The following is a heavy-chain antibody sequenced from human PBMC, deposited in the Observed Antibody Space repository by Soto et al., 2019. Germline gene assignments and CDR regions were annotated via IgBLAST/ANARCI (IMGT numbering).Heavy chain of an antibody. CDR3: TTDRSDDSSGYPGWFDP. V-gene: IGHV3-15*01. CDR1: GFTFSNAW. Sequence: EVQLVESGGGLVKPGGSLRLSCAASGFTFSNAWISWVRQAPGKGLEWVGRIKSKTDGGTTDYAAPVKGRFTISRDDSKNTLYLQMNSLKTEDTAVYYCTTDRSDDSSGYPGWFDPWGQRTLVTVSS. CDR2: IKSKTDGGTT. J-gene: IGHJ5*02. D-gene: IGHD3-22*01.